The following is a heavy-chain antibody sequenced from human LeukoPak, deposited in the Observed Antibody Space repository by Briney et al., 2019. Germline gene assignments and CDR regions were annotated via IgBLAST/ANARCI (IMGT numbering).Heavy chain of an antibody. CDR3: ARANWFDP. CDR1: GYTFTSYD. Sequence: ASVKVSCKASGYTFTSYDINWVRQATGQGLEWMGWMNPNSGNTGYAQKFQGRVTMTSNTSKSTAYMELGSLRSEDTAVYYCARANWFDPWGQGTLVTVSS. J-gene: IGHJ5*02. V-gene: IGHV1-8*01. CDR2: MNPNSGNT.